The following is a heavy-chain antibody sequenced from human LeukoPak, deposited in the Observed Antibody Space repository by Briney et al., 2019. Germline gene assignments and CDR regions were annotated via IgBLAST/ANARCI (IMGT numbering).Heavy chain of an antibody. CDR1: GFTFDDYG. J-gene: IGHJ6*03. V-gene: IGHV3-20*04. CDR3: ARAGIIVVPAAMRGYYYYMDV. D-gene: IGHD2-2*01. CDR2: INWNGGST. Sequence: RGSLRLSCAASGFTFDDYGMSWVRQAPGKGLEWVSGINWNGGSTGYADSVKGRFTISRDNAKNSLYLQMNSLRAEDTALYYCARAGIIVVPAAMRGYYYYMDVWGKGTTVTVSS.